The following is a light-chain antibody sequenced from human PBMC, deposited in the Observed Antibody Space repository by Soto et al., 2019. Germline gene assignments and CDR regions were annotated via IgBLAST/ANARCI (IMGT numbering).Light chain of an antibody. J-gene: IGKJ1*01. CDR3: QQYNNYWT. V-gene: IGKV1-5*03. CDR2: KAS. CDR1: QSLSTW. Sequence: DIQMTQSPSALSASVGDRVTITCRASQSLSTWLAWYQQKPGKAPKLLIHKASSLLPGVPSRFSGSASGTEFTLTIDSLQPDDFATYYCQQYNNYWTFGQGTKVEIK.